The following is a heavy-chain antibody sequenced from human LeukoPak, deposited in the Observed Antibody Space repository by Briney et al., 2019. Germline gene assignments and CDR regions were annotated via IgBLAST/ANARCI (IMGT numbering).Heavy chain of an antibody. V-gene: IGHV1-8*01. Sequence: ASVKVPCKASGYTFTSYDINWVRQAPGQGLEWMGWLNPNSGNRGYAQNFRGRVTMTVNTSITTAYIEVNSLRAEDTAVYYCVRDNSGWYRPALGRESAYYYYYYMDVWGKGTTVTVSS. J-gene: IGHJ6*03. CDR1: GYTFTSYD. CDR3: VRDNSGWYRPALGRESAYYYYYYMDV. D-gene: IGHD6-19*01. CDR2: LNPNSGNR.